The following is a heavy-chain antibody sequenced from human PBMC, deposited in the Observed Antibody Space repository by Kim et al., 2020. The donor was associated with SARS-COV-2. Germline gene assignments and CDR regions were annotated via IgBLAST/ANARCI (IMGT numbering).Heavy chain of an antibody. CDR2: ISGSGGST. CDR1: GFTFSSYA. V-gene: IGHV3-23*01. CDR3: AKDHQVIAAAGTHYYYYYGMDV. J-gene: IGHJ6*02. D-gene: IGHD6-13*01. Sequence: GGSLRLSCAASGFTFSSYAMSWVRQAPGKGLEWVSAISGSGGSTYYADSVKGRFTISRDNSKNTLYLQMNSLRAEDTAVYYCAKDHQVIAAAGTHYYYYYGMDVWGQGTTVTVSS.